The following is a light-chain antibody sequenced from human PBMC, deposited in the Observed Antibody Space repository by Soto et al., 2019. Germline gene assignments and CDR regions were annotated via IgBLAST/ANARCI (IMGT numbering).Light chain of an antibody. Sequence: EIVLTQSPATLSLSLGERATLSCRASQSVSSHLTWYQQKPGQAPRLLIYDASNRATGIPDRFSGNGSGTDFTLTISSIEPEDFAVYYCQQRSNWPPEFTFGPGTKVDIK. CDR3: QQRSNWPPEFT. CDR2: DAS. V-gene: IGKV3-11*01. CDR1: QSVSSH. J-gene: IGKJ3*01.